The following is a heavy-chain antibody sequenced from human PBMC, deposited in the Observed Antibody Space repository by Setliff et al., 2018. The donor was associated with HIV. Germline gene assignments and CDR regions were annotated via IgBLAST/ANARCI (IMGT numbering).Heavy chain of an antibody. V-gene: IGHV4-61*09. CDR3: ARAKTIGVSAVFFDP. CDR1: GGSMNSDSYS. D-gene: IGHD3-3*01. Sequence: SETLSLTCTVSGGSMNSDSYSWPWLRQPAGKGPELFGHIYVGGSVIYNPSLASRVTISMVPSKNQFSLDLSSVTAADTAKYYCARAKTIGVSAVFFDPWGQGRPVTVSS. J-gene: IGHJ5*02. CDR2: IYVGGSV.